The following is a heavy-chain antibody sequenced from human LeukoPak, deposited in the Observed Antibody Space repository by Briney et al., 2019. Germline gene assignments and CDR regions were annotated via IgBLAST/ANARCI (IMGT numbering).Heavy chain of an antibody. J-gene: IGHJ4*02. Sequence: QTGGSLRLSCAASGFTVSSNYMSWVRQAPGKGLEWVSVIYSGGSTYYADSVKGRFTISRDNSKNTLYLQMNSLRAEDTAVYYCARLGSSGEYYFDYWGQGTLVTVSS. CDR1: GFTVSSNY. V-gene: IGHV3-53*01. D-gene: IGHD3-10*01. CDR2: IYSGGST. CDR3: ARLGSSGEYYFDY.